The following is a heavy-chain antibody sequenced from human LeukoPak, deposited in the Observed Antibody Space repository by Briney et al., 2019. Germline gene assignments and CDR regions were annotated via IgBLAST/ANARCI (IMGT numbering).Heavy chain of an antibody. CDR2: INYSGTT. V-gene: IGHV4-39*07. CDR3: ARLEIVVVPATAFDN. D-gene: IGHD2-2*01. Sequence: SETLSLTCTVSGGSISSRNYYWGWIRQPPGKGLEWIGSINYSGTTYYNPSLKTRVTISVDTSKNQFSLKLSSVTAADTAVYYCARLEIVVVPATAFDNWGQGTLVIVSS. CDR1: GGSISSRNYY. J-gene: IGHJ4*02.